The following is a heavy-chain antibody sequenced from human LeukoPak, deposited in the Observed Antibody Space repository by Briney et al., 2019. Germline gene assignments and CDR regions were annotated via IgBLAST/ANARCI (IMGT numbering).Heavy chain of an antibody. J-gene: IGHJ6*03. D-gene: IGHD3-10*01. CDR1: GFTFSNYG. V-gene: IGHV3-30*02. CDR2: IEYDGAKK. Sequence: GGSLRLSCAASGFTFSNYGMHWVRQAPGKGLEWVAFIEYDGAKKYYADSVKGRFTVSRDNAKNSLYLQMNSLRAEDTAVYYCARGTGGYYYYYYMDVWGKGTTVTISS. CDR3: ARGTGGYYYYYYMDV.